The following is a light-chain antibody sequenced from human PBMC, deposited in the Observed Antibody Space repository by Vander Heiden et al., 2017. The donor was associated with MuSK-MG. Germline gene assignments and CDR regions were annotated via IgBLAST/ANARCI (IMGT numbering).Light chain of an antibody. CDR2: DAS. CDR3: QQDNNSIT. J-gene: IGKJ5*01. V-gene: IGKV3-15*01. Sequence: ATLSCWASRTVVTNLAWYQQKPGQPPRLLIYDASSRATGVPARFSGSGSGTDFTLTSNSLQSEDSAIYYWQQDNNSITFGQGTLVEI. CDR1: RTVVTN.